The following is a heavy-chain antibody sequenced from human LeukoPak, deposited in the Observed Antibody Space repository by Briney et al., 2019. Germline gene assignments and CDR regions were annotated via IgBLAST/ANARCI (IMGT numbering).Heavy chain of an antibody. CDR2: INGDGRNI. D-gene: IGHD3-9*01. CDR3: TRDLMDYDVSTGLHHYYMDV. V-gene: IGHV3-74*01. CDR1: GFTFSSYW. Sequence: GSLRLSCVASGFTFSSYWMHWVRQDPRKGLVWVSRINGDGRNINYADSVRGRFTISRDNAKNTLYLQMNTLRVEDTAVYYCTRDLMDYDVSTGLHHYYMDVWGQGTTVTVSS. J-gene: IGHJ6*02.